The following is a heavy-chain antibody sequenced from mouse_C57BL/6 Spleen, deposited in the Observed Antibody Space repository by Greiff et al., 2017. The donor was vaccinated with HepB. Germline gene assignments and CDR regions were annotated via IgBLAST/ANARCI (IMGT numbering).Heavy chain of an antibody. CDR3: AREGLGRIPNY. Sequence: VQLKESGGGLVKPGGSLKLSCAASGFTFSDYGMHWVRQAPEKGLEWVAYISSGSSTIYYADTVKGRFTISRDNAKNTLFLQMTSLRSEDTAMYYCAREGLGRIPNYWGQGTTLTVSS. CDR2: ISSGSSTI. V-gene: IGHV5-17*01. D-gene: IGHD4-1*01. J-gene: IGHJ2*01. CDR1: GFTFSDYG.